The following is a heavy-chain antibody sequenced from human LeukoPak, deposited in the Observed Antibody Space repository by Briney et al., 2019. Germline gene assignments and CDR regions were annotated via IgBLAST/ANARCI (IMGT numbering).Heavy chain of an antibody. Sequence: PSETLSLTCTVSGGSISSYHWTWIRQPPGKGLEWFGYIYYTGNTNYNPSLKSRVTISIDTSKNQFSLRLSSVTAADTAVCYCARVGRYYDSSGYSTDAFDVWGQGTMVTVSS. CDR2: IYYTGNT. D-gene: IGHD3-22*01. CDR3: ARVGRYYDSSGYSTDAFDV. J-gene: IGHJ3*01. CDR1: GGSISSYH. V-gene: IGHV4-59*01.